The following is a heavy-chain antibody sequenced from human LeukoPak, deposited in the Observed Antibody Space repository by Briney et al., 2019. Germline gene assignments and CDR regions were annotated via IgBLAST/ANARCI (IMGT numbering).Heavy chain of an antibody. J-gene: IGHJ4*02. CDR3: ARIKQWGIATAGLDY. D-gene: IGHD6-13*01. CDR2: IYWDDNK. Sequence: SGPTLVNPTQTLTLTCTFSGFSLSTSGVGVGWIRQPPGKALEWLALIYWDDNKPYSPSLKSRLTITKDTSKNQVVLTMTNMDPVDTATYYCARIKQWGIATAGLDYWGQGTLVTVSS. CDR1: GFSLSTSGVG. V-gene: IGHV2-5*02.